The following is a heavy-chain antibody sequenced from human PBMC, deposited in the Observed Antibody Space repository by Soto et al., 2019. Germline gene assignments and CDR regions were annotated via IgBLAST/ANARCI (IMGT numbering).Heavy chain of an antibody. J-gene: IGHJ3*02. CDR1: GFNFRSYA. CDR2: IRGGGNST. Sequence: GGSLRLCCAASGFNFRSYAMNWVRQAPGKGLEWVSGIRGGGNSTFYADSVKGRFTISRDNSKNTLYLQMNGLRADDTAVYYCVKWDYDFWSCYFCPEPFDIWCHGTMVTVSS. CDR3: VKWDYDFWSCYFCPEPFDI. D-gene: IGHD3-3*01. V-gene: IGHV3-23*01.